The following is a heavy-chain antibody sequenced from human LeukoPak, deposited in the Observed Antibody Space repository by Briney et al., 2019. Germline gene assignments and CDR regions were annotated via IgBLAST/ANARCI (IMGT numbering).Heavy chain of an antibody. J-gene: IGHJ6*03. CDR3: ARDSGDYVPPLHDYYYMDV. Sequence: SETLSLTCTVSGGSISSYYWNWIRQPPGKGLEWIGYIYYSGGTNYNPSLKSRVTMSVDTSKNQFSLKLSSVTAADTAVYYCARDSGDYVPPLHDYYYMDVWGKGTTDTVS. CDR2: IYYSGGT. CDR1: GGSISSYY. V-gene: IGHV4-59*12. D-gene: IGHD2-21*02.